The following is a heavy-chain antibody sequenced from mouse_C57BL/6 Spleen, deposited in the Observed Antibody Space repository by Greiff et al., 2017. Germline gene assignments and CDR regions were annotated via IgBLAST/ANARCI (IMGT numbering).Heavy chain of an antibody. Sequence: VQLQQSVAELVRPGASVKLSCTASGFNIKNTYMHWVKQRPEQGLEWIGRIDPANGNTKYAPKFQGKATITADTSSNTAYLQLSSLASEDTAIYYCAIPYYYGKKNFDYWGQGTTLTVSS. CDR3: AIPYYYGKKNFDY. J-gene: IGHJ2*01. CDR2: IDPANGNT. D-gene: IGHD1-1*01. V-gene: IGHV14-3*01. CDR1: GFNIKNTY.